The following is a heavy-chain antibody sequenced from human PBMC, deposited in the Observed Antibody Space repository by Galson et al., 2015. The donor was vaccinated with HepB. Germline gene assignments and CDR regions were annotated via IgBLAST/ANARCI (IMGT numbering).Heavy chain of an antibody. CDR3: ARALGGSYFYGMDV. D-gene: IGHD3-16*02. CDR2: VYYSGVT. V-gene: IGHV4-39*01. J-gene: IGHJ6*02. CDR1: GGSTSSSSYY. Sequence: ETLSLTCTVSGGSTSSSSYYWNWIRQSPGKGLEWIGSVYYSGVTYSNPSLKGRVTISVDTSKNQFSLRVSSVTAADTAMYYCARALGGSYFYGMDVWGQGTTVAVSS.